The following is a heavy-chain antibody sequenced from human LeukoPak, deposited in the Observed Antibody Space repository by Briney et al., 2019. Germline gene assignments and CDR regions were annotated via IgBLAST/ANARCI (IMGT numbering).Heavy chain of an antibody. CDR2: IYDSGST. D-gene: IGHD2-15*01. J-gene: IGHJ5*02. CDR1: GGSIRSSYYY. V-gene: IGHV4-39*07. Sequence: SETLSLTCTVSGGSIRSSYYYWGWIRQPPGKGLEWIGSIYDSGSTYYNPSLKSRVTISVDTSKNQFSLKLSSVTAADTAVYYCAREILGYCSGGSCYRWFDPWGQGTLVTVSS. CDR3: AREILGYCSGGSCYRWFDP.